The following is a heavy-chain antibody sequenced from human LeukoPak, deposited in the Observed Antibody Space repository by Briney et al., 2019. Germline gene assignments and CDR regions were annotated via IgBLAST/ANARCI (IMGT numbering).Heavy chain of an antibody. CDR3: ARDTSVYYGMDV. CDR1: GFTVSSYG. Sequence: GGSLRLSCAASGFTVSSYGMHWVRQAPGKGLEWVAFIRYDGSDKYYADSVQGRFTISRDNSKNSLYLQMNSLRAEDTAVYYCARDTSVYYGMDVWGQGTTVTVSS. CDR2: IRYDGSDK. V-gene: IGHV3-30*02. J-gene: IGHJ6*02.